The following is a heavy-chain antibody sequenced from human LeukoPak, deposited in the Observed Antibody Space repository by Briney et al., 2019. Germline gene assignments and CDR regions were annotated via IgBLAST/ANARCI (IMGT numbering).Heavy chain of an antibody. D-gene: IGHD5-18*01. CDR1: GFTFTTYG. V-gene: IGHV3-30*02. J-gene: IGHJ5*02. CDR3: ARGQSVDTAMVTGWFDP. CDR2: IQNDEIDK. Sequence: GGSLRLSCAASGFTFTTYGMHWVRQAPGKGLEWVAFIQNDEIDKFYADSVKGRFTISRDNSKNTLYLQMNSLRAEDTAVYYCARGQSVDTAMVTGWFDPWGQGTLVTVSS.